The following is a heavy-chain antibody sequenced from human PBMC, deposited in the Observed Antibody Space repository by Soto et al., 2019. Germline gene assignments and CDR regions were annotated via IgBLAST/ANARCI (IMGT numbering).Heavy chain of an antibody. D-gene: IGHD1-26*01. CDR1: GYTFTSYA. CDR3: ARAGWELRAFDI. V-gene: IGHV1-3*01. CDR2: INAGNGNT. J-gene: IGHJ3*02. Sequence: SVKVSCKASGYTFTSYAMHWVRQAPGQRLEWMGWINAGNGNTKYSQKFQGRVTITRDTSASTAYMELSSLRSEDTAVYYCARAGWELRAFDIWGQGTMVTVSS.